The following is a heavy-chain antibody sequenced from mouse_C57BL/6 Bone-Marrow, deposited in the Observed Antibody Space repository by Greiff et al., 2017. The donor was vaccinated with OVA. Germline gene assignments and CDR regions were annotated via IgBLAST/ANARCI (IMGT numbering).Heavy chain of an antibody. J-gene: IGHJ2*01. CDR3: ARWGTVVATDY. V-gene: IGHV1-19*01. CDR2: INPYNGGT. Sequence: EVKLVESGPVLVKPGASVKMSCKASGYTFTDYYMNWVKQSHGKSLEWIGVINPYNGGTSYNQKFKGKATLTVDKSSSTAYMELNSLTSEDSAVYYCARWGTVVATDYWGQGTTLTVSS. CDR1: GYTFTDYY. D-gene: IGHD1-1*01.